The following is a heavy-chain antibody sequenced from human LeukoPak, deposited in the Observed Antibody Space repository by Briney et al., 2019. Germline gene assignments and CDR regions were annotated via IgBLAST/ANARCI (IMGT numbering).Heavy chain of an antibody. V-gene: IGHV3-53*01. D-gene: IGHD3-22*01. J-gene: IGHJ3*02. CDR2: IYSDGRT. CDR3: ARGLFLSGYLDAFDI. Sequence: GGSLRLSCAASGFTFDDYAMHWVRQAPGKGLEWVSLIYSDGRTYYADSVKGRCTISRDGSKNTLYLQMNSLRVEDTAVYYCARGLFLSGYLDAFDIWGQGTVVTVSS. CDR1: GFTFDDYA.